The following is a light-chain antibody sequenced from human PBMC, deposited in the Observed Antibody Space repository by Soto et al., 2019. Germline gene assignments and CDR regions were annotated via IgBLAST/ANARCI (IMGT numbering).Light chain of an antibody. CDR2: DVS. Sequence: QSVLTHPASVSGAPGQSITISCTGTSSDVGGYNYVSWYQQHPGKAPKLMIYDVSNRPSGVSNRFSGSKSGNTASLTISGLQAEDEADYYCSSYTSSSTLPNVFGTGTKSPS. V-gene: IGLV2-14*01. CDR3: SSYTSSSTLPNV. CDR1: SSDVGGYNY. J-gene: IGLJ1*01.